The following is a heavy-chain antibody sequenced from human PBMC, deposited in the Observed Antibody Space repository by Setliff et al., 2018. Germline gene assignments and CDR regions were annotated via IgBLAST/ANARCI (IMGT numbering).Heavy chain of an antibody. CDR1: GYSISSGYY. J-gene: IGHJ4*02. V-gene: IGHV4-38-2*02. CDR3: ARVGATYYFDY. Sequence: SETLSLTCTVSGYSISSGYYWGWIRQPPGRGLEWIGHIYTSGSTNYNPSLKSRVTISVDTSKNQFSLKLSSVTAADTAVYYCARVGATYYFDYWGQGTLVTVSS. CDR2: IYTSGST. D-gene: IGHD1-26*01.